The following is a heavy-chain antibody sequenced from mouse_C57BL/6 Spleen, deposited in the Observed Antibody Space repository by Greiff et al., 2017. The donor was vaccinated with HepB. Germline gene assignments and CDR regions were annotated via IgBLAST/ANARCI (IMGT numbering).Heavy chain of an antibody. D-gene: IGHD1-1*01. Sequence: EVKLMESGGDLVKPGGSLKLSCAASGFTFSSYGMSWVRQTPDKRLEWVATISSGGSYTYYPDSVKGRFTISRDNAKNTLYLQMSSLKSEDTAMYYCARPRYDGSPWFAYWGQGTLVTVSA. V-gene: IGHV5-6*01. CDR1: GFTFSSYG. CDR3: ARPRYDGSPWFAY. CDR2: ISSGGSYT. J-gene: IGHJ3*01.